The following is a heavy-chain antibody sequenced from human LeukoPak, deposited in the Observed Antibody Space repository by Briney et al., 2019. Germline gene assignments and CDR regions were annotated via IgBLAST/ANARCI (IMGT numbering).Heavy chain of an antibody. J-gene: IGHJ5*02. CDR2: IIPIFGTA. V-gene: IGHV1-69*06. Sequence: SVKVSCKASGGTFSSYAISWVRQAPGQGLEWMGGIIPIFGTANYAQKFQGRVTITADKSASTAYMELSSLRSEDTAVYYCAKDRSPLWFDPWGQGTLVTVSS. CDR3: AKDRSPLWFDP. CDR1: GGTFSSYA.